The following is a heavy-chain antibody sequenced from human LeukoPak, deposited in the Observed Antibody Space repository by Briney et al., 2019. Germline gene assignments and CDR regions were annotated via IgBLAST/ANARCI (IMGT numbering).Heavy chain of an antibody. CDR1: GFTVSSNY. Sequence: GGSLRLSCAASGFTVSSNYMSWVRQAPGKGLEWVSYISSSGSTIYYADSVKGRFTISRDNAKNSLYLQMNSLRAEDTAVYYCAREAHVRYYDSSKYWFDPWGQGTLVTVSS. CDR2: ISSSGSTI. V-gene: IGHV3-11*04. J-gene: IGHJ5*02. D-gene: IGHD3-22*01. CDR3: AREAHVRYYDSSKYWFDP.